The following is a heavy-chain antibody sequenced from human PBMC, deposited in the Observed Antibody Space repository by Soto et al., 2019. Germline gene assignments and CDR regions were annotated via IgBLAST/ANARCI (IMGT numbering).Heavy chain of an antibody. CDR1: GFTLSGYA. D-gene: IGHD6-6*01. J-gene: IGHJ6*03. Sequence: EVQLAESGGGLAQPGGSLRLSCAASGFTLSGYAMDWVRQAPGKGLEYVSGISSNGVGTYYANSVQGRFNISRDNSKNTVYLQMGSLRPEDMAVYYCARRARPDFYSMDVWGKGTTVTVSS. CDR2: ISSNGVGT. V-gene: IGHV3-64*01. CDR3: ARRARPDFYSMDV.